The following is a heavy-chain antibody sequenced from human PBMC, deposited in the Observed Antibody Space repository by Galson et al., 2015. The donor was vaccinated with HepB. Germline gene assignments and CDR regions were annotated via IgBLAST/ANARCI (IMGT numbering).Heavy chain of an antibody. CDR1: GASLWSSDYY. CDR2: VYYRGDT. Sequence: ETLSLTCTVSGASLWSSDYYWGWVRQPPGKGLEWIGNVYYRGDTYYNPSLKSQVTMSVETSRNQFSLRMRPVTAADTAVYYCARVHNPASTVDLIDYWGQGTLVTVSS. V-gene: IGHV4-39*01. J-gene: IGHJ4*02. D-gene: IGHD1-1*01. CDR3: ARVHNPASTVDLIDY.